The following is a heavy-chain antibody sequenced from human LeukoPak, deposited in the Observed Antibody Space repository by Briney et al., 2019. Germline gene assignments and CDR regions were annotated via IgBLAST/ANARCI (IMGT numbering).Heavy chain of an antibody. CDR3: ARESGTSSGYYSAVDY. CDR1: GGTFSSYA. CDR2: VIPIFGTA. Sequence: ASVKVSCKASGGTFSSYAISWVRQAPGQGLDWMGGVIPIFGTANYAQKFQGRVTITTDESTSTAYMELSSLRSEDTAVYYCARESGTSSGYYSAVDYWGQGTLVTVSS. V-gene: IGHV1-69*05. D-gene: IGHD3-22*01. J-gene: IGHJ4*02.